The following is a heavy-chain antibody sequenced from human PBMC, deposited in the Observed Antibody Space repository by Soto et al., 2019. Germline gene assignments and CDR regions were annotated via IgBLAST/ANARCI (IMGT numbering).Heavy chain of an antibody. CDR2: ISPYSGNT. D-gene: IGHD3-16*01. J-gene: IGHJ6*04. Sequence: QVQLVQSGDEVRKPGSSVKVSCKASGYIFVNYGIAWVRQAPGQGLGWMGWISPYSGNTHYASKVQGRRTMTTDTXXSTAYKDRGSLASDDTAVYYCAMVDNYVTPTPPDAWGKGTTFTVSS. CDR1: GYIFVNYG. V-gene: IGHV1-18*01. CDR3: AMVDNYVTPTPPDA.